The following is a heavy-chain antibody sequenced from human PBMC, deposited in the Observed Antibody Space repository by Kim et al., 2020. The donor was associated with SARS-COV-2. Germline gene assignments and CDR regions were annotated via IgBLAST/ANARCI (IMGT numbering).Heavy chain of an antibody. CDR3: AKHQKIGIVVGDFDI. D-gene: IGHD3-22*01. CDR1: GGSISSSSYY. CDR2: IYYSGST. V-gene: IGHV4-39*01. J-gene: IGHJ3*02. Sequence: SETLSLTCTVSGGSISSSSYYWGWIRQPPGKGLEWIGSIYYSGSTYYNPSLKSRVTISVDTSKNQFSLKLSSVTAADTAVYYCAKHQKIGIVVGDFDIWGQGTMVTVSS.